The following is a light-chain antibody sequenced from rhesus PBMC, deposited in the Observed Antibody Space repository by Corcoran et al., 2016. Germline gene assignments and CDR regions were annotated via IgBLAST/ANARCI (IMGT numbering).Light chain of an antibody. CDR3: VQAIAFPYS. J-gene: IGKJ2*01. CDR1: QSLLHSNGNTY. CDR2: GGS. Sequence: DIVMTQTPLSLPITPGEPASISCRSSQSLLHSNGNTYLHWYLQKPGQSPQLLIYGGSNRASGVPDRFRGRGAGTDFTLKISKVEAEDVGVYYCVQAIAFPYSFGQGTKVEIK. V-gene: IGKV2-72*01.